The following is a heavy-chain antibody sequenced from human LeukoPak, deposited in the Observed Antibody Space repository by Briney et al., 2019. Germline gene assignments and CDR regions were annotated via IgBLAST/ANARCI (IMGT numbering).Heavy chain of an antibody. J-gene: IGHJ4*02. Sequence: GGSLRLSCAASGFTFSSYWMSWVRQAPGKGLEWVANKKQDGSEKYYVDSVKGRFTISRDNAKNSLYLQMNSLRAEDTAVYYCARDRGPGGRLGYCSGGSCYSEFDYWGQGTLVTVSS. CDR3: ARDRGPGGRLGYCSGGSCYSEFDY. CDR1: GFTFSSYW. V-gene: IGHV3-7*05. CDR2: KKQDGSEK. D-gene: IGHD2-15*01.